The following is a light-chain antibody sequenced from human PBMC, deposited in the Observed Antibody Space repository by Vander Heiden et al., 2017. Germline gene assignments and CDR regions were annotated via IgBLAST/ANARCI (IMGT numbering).Light chain of an antibody. CDR1: QSVSSN. Sequence: EIVMTQSPATLSVSPGERATLSCRASQSVSSNLAWYQQKPGQAPRLLIYGASTRATGIPARFSGSGSGTEFTLTISSLQSEDFAVYYLRQDDNLWTFGQGTKVEIK. CDR3: RQDDNLWT. CDR2: GAS. J-gene: IGKJ1*01. V-gene: IGKV3-15*01.